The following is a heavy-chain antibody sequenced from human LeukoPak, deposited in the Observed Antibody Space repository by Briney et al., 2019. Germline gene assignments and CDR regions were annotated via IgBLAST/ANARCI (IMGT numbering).Heavy chain of an antibody. Sequence: QPSETLSLTCSVSGGSLSSGEYYWSWVRQPPGKGLEWVSVISFDATNKYYGDSVKGRTTISRDNSKNMLYLQMNSLRADDTAVYYCARGALYGSGSYWGDGMDVWGKGTTVTVSS. V-gene: IGHV3-30*04. CDR1: GGSLSSGE. J-gene: IGHJ6*04. CDR2: ISFDATNK. D-gene: IGHD3-10*01. CDR3: ARGALYGSGSYWGDGMDV.